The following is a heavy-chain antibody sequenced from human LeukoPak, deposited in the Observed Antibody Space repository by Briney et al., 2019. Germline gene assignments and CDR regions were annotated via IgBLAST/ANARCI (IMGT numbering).Heavy chain of an antibody. J-gene: IGHJ4*02. CDR3: AKDVLXXFGELSY. CDR1: GFTFSSYA. Sequence: SGGSLRLSCAASGFTFSSYAMSWVRQAPGKGLEWVSAISGSGGSTYYADSVKGRFTISRDNSKNTLYLQMNSLRAEDTAVYYCAKDVLXXFGELSYWGQGTLVTVSS. V-gene: IGHV3-23*01. D-gene: IGHD3-10*01. CDR2: ISGSGGST.